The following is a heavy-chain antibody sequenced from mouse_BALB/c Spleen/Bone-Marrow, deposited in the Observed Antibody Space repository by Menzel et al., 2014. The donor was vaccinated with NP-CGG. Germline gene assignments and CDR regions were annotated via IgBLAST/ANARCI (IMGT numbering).Heavy chain of an antibody. Sequence: EVKLMESGGGLVQPGGSLKLSCAASGFDFSRYWMSWVRQAPGKGLEWIGEINPHSSTINYTPSLKDKFIISRDNAKNTLYLQMSKVRSEDTALYYCARHNYYGNLFVWGAGTTATVSS. J-gene: IGHJ1*01. CDR3: ARHNYYGNLFV. D-gene: IGHD1-1*01. CDR2: INPHSSTI. CDR1: GFDFSRYW. V-gene: IGHV4-1*02.